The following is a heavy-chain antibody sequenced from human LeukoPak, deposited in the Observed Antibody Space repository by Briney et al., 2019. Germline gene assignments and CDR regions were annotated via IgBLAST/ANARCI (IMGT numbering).Heavy chain of an antibody. J-gene: IGHJ4*02. CDR3: AKGGYSSGWYEDDFDY. V-gene: IGHV3-30*04. D-gene: IGHD6-19*01. CDR1: GSTFSSYA. CDR2: ISYDGSNK. Sequence: GGSLRLSCAASGSTFSSYAMHWVRQAPDKGLEWVAVISYDGSNKYYADSVKGRFTISRDNSKNTLYLQMNSLRAEDTAVYYCAKGGYSSGWYEDDFDYWGQGTLVTVSS.